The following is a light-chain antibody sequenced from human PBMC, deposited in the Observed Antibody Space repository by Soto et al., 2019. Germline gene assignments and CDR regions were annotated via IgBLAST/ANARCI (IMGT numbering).Light chain of an antibody. Sequence: EIVLTQSPGTLSLSPGERATLSCRASQSVSSSYLAWYQQKPGQAPRLLIYGASSRASGIPDRFSGSGSGTDLTLTLSRLEPEDFAVYYCQQYVSSPRTFGQGTKVEIK. CDR1: QSVSSSY. V-gene: IGKV3-20*01. CDR3: QQYVSSPRT. CDR2: GAS. J-gene: IGKJ1*01.